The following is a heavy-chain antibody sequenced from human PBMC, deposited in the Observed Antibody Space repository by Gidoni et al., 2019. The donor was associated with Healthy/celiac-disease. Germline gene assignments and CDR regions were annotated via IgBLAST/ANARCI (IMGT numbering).Heavy chain of an antibody. CDR3: AKEREKELTEPIYFDY. CDR2: IRGSGGST. J-gene: IGHJ4*02. CDR1: GLTFSTYA. V-gene: IGHV3-23*01. Sequence: EVQLLESGGGLVQPGGSLRLSCAASGLTFSTYAMSWVRQAPGKGLEWVSAIRGSGGSTYYADSVKGRFTISRDNSKNTLYLQMNSLRAEDTAVYYCAKEREKELTEPIYFDYWGQGTLVTVSS. D-gene: IGHD1-26*01.